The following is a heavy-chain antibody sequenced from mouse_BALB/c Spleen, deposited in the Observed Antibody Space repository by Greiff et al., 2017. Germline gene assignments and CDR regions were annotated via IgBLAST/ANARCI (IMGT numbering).Heavy chain of an antibody. CDR2: INSNGGST. V-gene: IGHV5-6-3*01. Sequence: EVQGVESGGGLVKPGGSLKLSCAASGFTFSSYGMSWVRQTPDKRLELVATINSNGGSTYYPDSVKGRFTISRDNAKNTLYLQMSSLKSEDTAMYYCARDDGYYFDYWGQGTTLTVSS. J-gene: IGHJ2*01. CDR1: GFTFSSYG. CDR3: ARDDGYYFDY.